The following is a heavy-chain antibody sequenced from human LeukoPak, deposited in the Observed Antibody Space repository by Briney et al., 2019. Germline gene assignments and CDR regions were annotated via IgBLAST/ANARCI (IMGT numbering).Heavy chain of an antibody. CDR2: ISSSSSTI. Sequence: GGSLRLSCAASGFTFSSYNMNWVRQAPGKGLEWVSYISSSSSTIYHADSVKGRFTVSRDNAKNSLYLQMNSLRAEDTAVYYCARGPPLGSGTYYEDYWGQGTHVTVSS. CDR3: ARGPPLGSGTYYEDY. V-gene: IGHV3-48*01. D-gene: IGHD3-10*01. CDR1: GFTFSSYN. J-gene: IGHJ4*02.